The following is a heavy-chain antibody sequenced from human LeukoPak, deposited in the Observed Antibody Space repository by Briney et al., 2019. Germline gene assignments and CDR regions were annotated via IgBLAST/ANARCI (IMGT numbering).Heavy chain of an antibody. Sequence: GGSLRLSCAASGFTFSDYYMSWIRQAPGQGLEWVSYISSSGSTIYYADSVKGRFTISRDNAKNSLYLQMNSLRAEDTAVYYCATSYYDFWSGYYTWGQGTLVTVSS. J-gene: IGHJ4*02. CDR2: ISSSGSTI. D-gene: IGHD3-3*01. CDR1: GFTFSDYY. CDR3: ATSYYDFWSGYYT. V-gene: IGHV3-11*01.